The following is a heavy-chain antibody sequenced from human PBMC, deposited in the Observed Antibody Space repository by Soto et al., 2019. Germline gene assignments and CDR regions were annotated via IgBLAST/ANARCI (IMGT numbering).Heavy chain of an antibody. Sequence: EVQLLESGGGLVQPGGSLRLSCAASGFTFSSYAMSWVRQAPGKGLEWVSAISGSGGSTYYADSVKGRFTISRDNSKNTLYLQMNSLRAEDTAVYYCAKVTITFGGVIDSFDYWGQGTLVTVSS. D-gene: IGHD3-16*02. J-gene: IGHJ4*02. CDR3: AKVTITFGGVIDSFDY. CDR2: ISGSGGST. CDR1: GFTFSSYA. V-gene: IGHV3-23*01.